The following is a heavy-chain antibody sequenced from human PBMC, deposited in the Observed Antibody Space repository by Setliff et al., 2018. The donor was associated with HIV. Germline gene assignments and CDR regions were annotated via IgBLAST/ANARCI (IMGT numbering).Heavy chain of an antibody. D-gene: IGHD4-4*01. J-gene: IGHJ4*02. V-gene: IGHV3-23*01. CDR2: ISGSGGST. CDR3: TTQTTVTTLDY. Sequence: GGSLRLSCAASGFTSSSYAMSWVRQAPGKGLEWVSGISGSGGSTYYADSVKGRFTISRDNSKNTLYLQMNSLKTEDTAVYYCTTQTTVTTLDYWGQGTLVTVSS. CDR1: GFTSSSYA.